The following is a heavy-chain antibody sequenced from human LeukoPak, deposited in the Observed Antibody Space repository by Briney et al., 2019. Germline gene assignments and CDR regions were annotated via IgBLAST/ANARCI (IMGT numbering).Heavy chain of an antibody. D-gene: IGHD2-15*01. CDR3: AKSGLNRFDY. Sequence: GGSLRLSCAASGFTFSSYAMSWVRQAPGKGLEWVLTFSGSGGNTYYADSVKGRFTISRDNSKHTLYLQMNSLRAEDTAVCYCAKSGLNRFDYWGQGTLVTVSS. J-gene: IGHJ4*02. CDR2: FSGSGGNT. V-gene: IGHV3-23*01. CDR1: GFTFSSYA.